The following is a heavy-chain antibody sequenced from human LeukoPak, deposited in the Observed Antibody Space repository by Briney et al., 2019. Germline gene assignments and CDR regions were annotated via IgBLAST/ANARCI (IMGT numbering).Heavy chain of an antibody. V-gene: IGHV1-2*02. CDR1: LYTFTDHY. CDR3: ARDSSGWYGGAFDI. Sequence: ASVKVSCKASLYTFTDHYMHWVRQAPGQGLEWVGWINPNSGGTNYAQKFQGRVTMTRDTSISTAYMGLSRLRSDDTAVYYCARDSSGWYGGAFDIWGQGTMVTVSS. CDR2: INPNSGGT. J-gene: IGHJ3*02. D-gene: IGHD6-19*01.